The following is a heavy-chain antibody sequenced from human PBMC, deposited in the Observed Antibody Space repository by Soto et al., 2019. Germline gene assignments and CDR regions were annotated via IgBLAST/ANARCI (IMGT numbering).Heavy chain of an antibody. CDR2: INSVSGGT. D-gene: IGHD3-10*01. V-gene: IGHV1-2*02. CDR1: GNTHTIYF. CDR3: ARGGSYYAH. J-gene: IGHJ4*02. Sequence: ASVKVSCKASGNTHTIYFIHWLRQARGQGLEWMGWINSVSGGTNYAHKFQGRVTMTRDTSTTTAFMELSGLRSDDTAVYFCARGGSYYAHWGQGTLVTV.